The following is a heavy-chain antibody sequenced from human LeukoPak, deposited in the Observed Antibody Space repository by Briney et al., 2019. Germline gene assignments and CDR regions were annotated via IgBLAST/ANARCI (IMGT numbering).Heavy chain of an antibody. Sequence: ASVKVSCKASGYTFTSYGISWVRQAPGQGLEWMGWISAYNGNTNYAQKLQGRVTMTTDTSTSTAYMELRSLRSDDTAVYYCARRPSVLWNDGYYYYMDVWGKGTTVTISS. CDR1: GYTFTSYG. D-gene: IGHD1-1*01. CDR2: ISAYNGNT. CDR3: ARRPSVLWNDGYYYYMDV. J-gene: IGHJ6*03. V-gene: IGHV1-18*01.